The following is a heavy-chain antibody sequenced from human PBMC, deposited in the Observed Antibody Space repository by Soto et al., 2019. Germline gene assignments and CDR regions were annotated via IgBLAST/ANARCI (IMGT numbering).Heavy chain of an antibody. D-gene: IGHD6-13*01. CDR2: ITENGCST. Sequence: GGSLRLSCAASGFTFSSYYMHWVRQAPGKGLEWVSAITENGCSTYYADYVKGRFTISRDNSKNTLYLQMNSLRAEDTAVYYCARKIAAAGTLLLDYWGQGTLVTDSS. J-gene: IGHJ4*02. V-gene: IGHV3-23*01. CDR1: GFTFSSYY. CDR3: ARKIAAAGTLLLDY.